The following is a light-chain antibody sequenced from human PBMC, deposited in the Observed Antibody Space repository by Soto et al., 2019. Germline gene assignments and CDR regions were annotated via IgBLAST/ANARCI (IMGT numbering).Light chain of an antibody. CDR2: DAS. Sequence: IVLTQAPATLSVSPGERATLSCRASQSVSSYLAWYQQKPGQAPRLLIYDASNRATGIPARFSGSGSGTDFTLTISSLEPEDFAVYYCQQRSNWSPITFGQGTRLEIK. CDR3: QQRSNWSPIT. J-gene: IGKJ5*01. V-gene: IGKV3-11*01. CDR1: QSVSSY.